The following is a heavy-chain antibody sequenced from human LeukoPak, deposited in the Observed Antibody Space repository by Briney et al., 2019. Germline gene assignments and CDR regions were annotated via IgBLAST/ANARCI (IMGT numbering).Heavy chain of an antibody. Sequence: PSETLSLTCNVSGGSITNYYWSWIRQPAGKGLEWIGRIYSTGSTNYTPSLKGRVTLSVDTSKSQFSLKLTSVTAADTAVYYCAREGGYSGYLDYWGHGALVTVSS. CDR3: AREGGYSGYLDY. V-gene: IGHV4-4*07. CDR1: GGSITNYY. J-gene: IGHJ4*01. D-gene: IGHD5-12*01. CDR2: IYSTGST.